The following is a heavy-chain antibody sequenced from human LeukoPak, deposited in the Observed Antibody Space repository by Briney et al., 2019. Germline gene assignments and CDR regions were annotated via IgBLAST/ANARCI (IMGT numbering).Heavy chain of an antibody. D-gene: IGHD2-2*01. V-gene: IGHV4-61*02. CDR2: IYTSGST. CDR1: GGSISSGSYY. J-gene: IGHJ5*02. Sequence: SQTLSLTCTVSGGSISSGSYYWSWIRQPAGKGLEWIGRIYTSGSTNYNPSLKSRVTISVDTSKNQFSLKLSSVTAADTAVYYCARAIGYCSSTSCYGGWFDPWGQGTLVTVSS. CDR3: ARAIGYCSSTSCYGGWFDP.